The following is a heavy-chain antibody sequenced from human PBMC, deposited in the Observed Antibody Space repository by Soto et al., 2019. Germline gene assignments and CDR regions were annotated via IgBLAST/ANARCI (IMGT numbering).Heavy chain of an antibody. J-gene: IGHJ4*02. V-gene: IGHV3-53*01. CDR2: IYSGETT. CDR3: TRDGRGLGRLSLFEY. Sequence: EVQLVESGGGLIHPWGSLRLSCAASGFNVNSDYMNWVRQTPGKGLEWVASIYSGETTYYADSVRGRFTISSDKSKNTLYFQLSSLRIEDTAVYYCTRDGRGLGRLSLFEYWGQGVLVTVSS. CDR1: GFNVNSDY. D-gene: IGHD2-21*02.